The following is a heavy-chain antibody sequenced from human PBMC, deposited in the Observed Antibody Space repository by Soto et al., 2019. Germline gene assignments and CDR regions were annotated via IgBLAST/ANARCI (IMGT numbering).Heavy chain of an antibody. Sequence: EVQLVESGGGLVQPGRSLRLSCAASGFTFDDYAMHWVQQAPGKGLEWVSGISWNSGSIGYADSVKGRFTISRDNAKNSLYLQMNSLRAEDTALYYCAKGQIAAAGSGVDYWGQGTLVTVSS. J-gene: IGHJ4*02. D-gene: IGHD6-13*01. CDR1: GFTFDDYA. CDR2: ISWNSGSI. V-gene: IGHV3-9*01. CDR3: AKGQIAAAGSGVDY.